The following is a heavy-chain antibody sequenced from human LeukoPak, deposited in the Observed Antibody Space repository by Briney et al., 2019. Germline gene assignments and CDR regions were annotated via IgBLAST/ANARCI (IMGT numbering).Heavy chain of an antibody. J-gene: IGHJ5*02. Sequence: SGGSLRLSCAASGFTVSSNYMSWVRQAPGKGLEWVSIIYSGGSTFYADSVKGRFTISRDNSKNTLYLQMNSLRAEDTAVYYCARAGGVPITGSGYPNWFDPWGQGTLVTVSS. CDR2: IYSGGST. CDR1: GFTVSSNY. CDR3: ARAGGVPITGSGYPNWFDP. V-gene: IGHV3-53*01. D-gene: IGHD3-22*01.